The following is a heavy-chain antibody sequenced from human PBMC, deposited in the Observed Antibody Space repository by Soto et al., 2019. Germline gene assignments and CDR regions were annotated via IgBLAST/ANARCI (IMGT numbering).Heavy chain of an antibody. CDR2: IYDSGSN. CDR3: AKYNSISDGGWFDP. CDR1: GGSVSGGNRY. D-gene: IGHD2-2*01. J-gene: IGHJ5*02. V-gene: IGHV4-61*01. Sequence: LSLTCTVSGGSVSGGNRYWSWIRQPPGKGLEWIGYIYDSGSNNYNPSLKSRVTISEDTSKNQFSLKLRSVTAADTAVYYCAKYNSISDGGWFDPWGQGTLVTVSS.